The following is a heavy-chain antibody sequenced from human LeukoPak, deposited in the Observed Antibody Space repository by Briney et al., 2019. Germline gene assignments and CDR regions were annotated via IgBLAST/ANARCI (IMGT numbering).Heavy chain of an antibody. CDR1: GGSISSYY. CDR2: IYETGGT. CDR3: ARGNSSGWYGGFDY. V-gene: IGHV4-59*01. J-gene: IGHJ4*02. Sequence: PSETLSLTCTVSGGSISSYYWSWIRQPPGKGLDWIAYIYETGGTNYNPSLKSRVSISVDKSKKELSLHLNSVTAADTAVYYCARGNSSGWYGGFDYWGQGTLVTVSS. D-gene: IGHD6-19*01.